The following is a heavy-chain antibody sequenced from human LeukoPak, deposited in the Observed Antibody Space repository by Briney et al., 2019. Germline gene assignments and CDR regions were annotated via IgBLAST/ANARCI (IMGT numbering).Heavy chain of an antibody. CDR1: GFTFSSYS. V-gene: IGHV3-74*01. J-gene: IGHJ4*02. D-gene: IGHD3-10*01. CDR3: AREAYGSGNYYSDY. CDR2: IHKDGSST. Sequence: SGGSLRLSCAASGFTFSSYSMNWVRQAPGKGLVWVSRIHKDGSSTTYADSVKGRFTISRDNAKNTLYLQMNSLRAEDTAMYYCAREAYGSGNYYSDYWGQGTLVTVSS.